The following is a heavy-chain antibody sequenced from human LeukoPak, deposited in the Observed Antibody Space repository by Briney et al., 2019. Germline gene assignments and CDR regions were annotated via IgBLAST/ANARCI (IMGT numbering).Heavy chain of an antibody. V-gene: IGHV3-48*01. CDR1: GFTFSSYS. J-gene: IGHJ4*02. CDR3: ARVKSGWYYFDY. Sequence: GGLRLSCAASGFTFSSYSMNWVRQAPGKGLEWVSYISSSSSTIYYADSVKGRFAISRDNAKNSLYLQMNSLRAEDTAVYYCARVKSGWYYFDYWGQGTLVTVSS. CDR2: ISSSSSTI. D-gene: IGHD6-19*01.